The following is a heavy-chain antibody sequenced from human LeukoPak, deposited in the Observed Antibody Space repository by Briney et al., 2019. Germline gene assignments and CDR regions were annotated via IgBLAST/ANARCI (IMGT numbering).Heavy chain of an antibody. V-gene: IGHV3-66*02. CDR3: ASSGYGLTDAFDI. Sequence: GSLRLSCAASGFTVSSNYMSWVRQAPGKGLEWVSVIYSGGSAYYADSVKGRFTISRDNSKNTLYLQMNSLRAEDTAVYYCASSGYGLTDAFDIWGQGTMVTVSS. J-gene: IGHJ3*02. D-gene: IGHD5-12*01. CDR2: IYSGGSA. CDR1: GFTVSSNY.